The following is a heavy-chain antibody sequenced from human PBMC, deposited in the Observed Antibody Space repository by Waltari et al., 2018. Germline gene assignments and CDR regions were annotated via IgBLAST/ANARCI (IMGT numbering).Heavy chain of an antibody. CDR1: GYTFTSYD. J-gene: IGHJ3*02. V-gene: IGHV1-8*01. D-gene: IGHD3-3*01. CDR3: ASRMAIFGVVTFDAFDI. CDR2: MNPNSGNT. Sequence: QVQLVQSGAEVTKPGASVKVSCKASGYTFTSYDINWVRQATGQGLEWMGWMNPNSGNTGYAQKFQGRVTMTGNTSISTAYMELSSLRSEDTAVYYCASRMAIFGVVTFDAFDIWGQGTMVTVSS.